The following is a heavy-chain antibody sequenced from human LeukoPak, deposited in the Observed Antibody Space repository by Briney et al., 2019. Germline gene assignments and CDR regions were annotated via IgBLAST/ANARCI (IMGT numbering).Heavy chain of an antibody. J-gene: IGHJ3*02. CDR3: AKWYYYDSSPREDAFDI. CDR1: GFTFSSYA. CDR2: ISGSGGST. Sequence: GGSLRLSCAASGFTFSSYAMSWVRQAPGKGLEWVSAISGSGGSTYYADSVKGRFTISRDNSKNTLYLQMNSLRAEDTAVYYCAKWYYYDSSPREDAFDIWGQGTMVTVSS. V-gene: IGHV3-23*01. D-gene: IGHD3-22*01.